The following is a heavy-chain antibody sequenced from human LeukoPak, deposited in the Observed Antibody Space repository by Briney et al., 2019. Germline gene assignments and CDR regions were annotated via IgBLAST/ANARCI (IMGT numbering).Heavy chain of an antibody. CDR3: VKDVGAFDY. D-gene: IGHD3-16*01. CDR1: GSTFSDYA. V-gene: IGHV3-30*18. Sequence: QPGRSLRLSCAASGSTFSDYAMHWVRQAPGKGLERVAVVTFDGIKKYYEESEKGRFTISRDNSENTLYLQMNSLGTEDTAIYYCVKDVGAFDYWGQGTLVTVSS. CDR2: VTFDGIKK. J-gene: IGHJ4*02.